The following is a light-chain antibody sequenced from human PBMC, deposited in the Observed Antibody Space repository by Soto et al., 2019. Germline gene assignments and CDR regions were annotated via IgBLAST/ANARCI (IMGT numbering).Light chain of an antibody. J-gene: IGKJ4*01. V-gene: IGKV3-11*01. CDR3: KRRSTWPRT. Sequence: EIVLTQSPATLSLSPGERATLSCRASQSVRSYLAWYQQKPGQAPRLLIYDASNRATGIPARFGGGGSGKAFTLPFTTLGLELFAVYYGKRRSTWPRTSGEGTRWIS. CDR2: DAS. CDR1: QSVRSY.